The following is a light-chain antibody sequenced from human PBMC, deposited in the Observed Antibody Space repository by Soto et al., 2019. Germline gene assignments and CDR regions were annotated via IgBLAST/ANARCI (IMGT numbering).Light chain of an antibody. CDR2: EVS. CDR1: SSDVGGYNY. CDR3: SSNAGSDNL. V-gene: IGLV2-8*01. J-gene: IGLJ2*01. Sequence: QSVLTQPPSASGSPGQSVTISCTGTSSDVGGYNYVSWYQQHPGKAPKLMIYEVSKRPSGVPDRFSGSKSGNTASLTVSGPQDEDEADYYCSSNAGSDNLFGGGTKLTVL.